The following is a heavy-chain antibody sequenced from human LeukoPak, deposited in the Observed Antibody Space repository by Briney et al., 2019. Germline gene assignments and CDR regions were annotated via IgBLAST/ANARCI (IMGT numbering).Heavy chain of an antibody. CDR3: ARGTRQIQQGWFDP. J-gene: IGHJ5*02. D-gene: IGHD1-1*01. V-gene: IGHV4-4*02. CDR2: IYHSGST. Sequence: PSETLSLTCAVSGGSISSSNWWSWVRQPPGKGLEWIGEIYHSGSTNYNPSLKSRVTISVDTSKNQFSLKLSSVTAADTAVYYCARGTRQIQQGWFDPWGQGNLVTVSS. CDR1: GGSISSSNW.